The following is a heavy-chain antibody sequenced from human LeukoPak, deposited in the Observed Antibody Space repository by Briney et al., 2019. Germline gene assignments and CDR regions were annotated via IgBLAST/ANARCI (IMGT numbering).Heavy chain of an antibody. CDR1: GYTFTGYY. Sequence: ASVKVSCKASGYTFTGYYMNWVRQAPGQGLEWMGWINPNSGGTNYAQKFQDRVTMTRDTSISTAYMELSRLRSDDTAVYYCARGKKEWLSRGGYYYYMDVWGKGTTVTVSS. CDR2: INPNSGGT. V-gene: IGHV1-2*02. D-gene: IGHD3-3*01. CDR3: ARGKKEWLSRGGYYYYMDV. J-gene: IGHJ6*03.